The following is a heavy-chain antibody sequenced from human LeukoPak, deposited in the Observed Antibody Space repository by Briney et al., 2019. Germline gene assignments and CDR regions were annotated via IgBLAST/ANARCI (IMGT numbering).Heavy chain of an antibody. V-gene: IGHV4-34*01. CDR2: INHSGST. J-gene: IGHJ4*02. CDR1: GGSFSGYY. Sequence: SETLSLTCAIYGGSFSGYYWSWIRQPPGKGLEWIGEINHSGSTSYNPSLKSRVTISVDTSKKQFSLKLSSVTAADTAVYYCARGLDHFDYWGQGTLATVSS. CDR3: ARGLDHFDY.